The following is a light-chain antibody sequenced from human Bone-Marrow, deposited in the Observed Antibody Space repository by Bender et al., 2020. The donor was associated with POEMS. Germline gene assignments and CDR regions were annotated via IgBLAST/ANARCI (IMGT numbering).Light chain of an antibody. CDR2: DVS. CDR1: SDDVGTYNY. CDR3: SSYASRSTVV. Sequence: QSALTQPPSASGSPGQSVTISCTGTSDDVGTYNYVSWYQQHPGKAPKLMIYDVSNRPSGVSNRFSGSKSGNTASLTISGVQAEDEADYYCSSYASRSTVVFGGGTKLTVL. V-gene: IGLV2-14*03. J-gene: IGLJ3*02.